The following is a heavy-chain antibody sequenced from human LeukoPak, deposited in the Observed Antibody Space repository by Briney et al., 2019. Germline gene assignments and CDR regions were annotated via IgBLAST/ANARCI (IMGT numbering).Heavy chain of an antibody. CDR3: ARVVTGAFDI. Sequence: GGSLRLSCAASGFTFSSYSMNWVRQAPGKGLEWVSYISSSSSTIYYADSVKGRFTISRDNAKNSLYLQMNSLRAEDTAVYYCARVVTGAFDIWGQGTMVTVS. D-gene: IGHD4-11*01. CDR2: ISSSSSTI. CDR1: GFTFSSYS. J-gene: IGHJ3*02. V-gene: IGHV3-48*01.